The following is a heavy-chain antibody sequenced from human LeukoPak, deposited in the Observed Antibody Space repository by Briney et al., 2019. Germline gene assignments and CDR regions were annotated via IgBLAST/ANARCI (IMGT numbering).Heavy chain of an antibody. V-gene: IGHV4-34*01. J-gene: IGHJ4*02. D-gene: IGHD3-22*01. CDR3: ASHTRNGNDSSGSYFDY. CDR1: GGSFSGYY. CDR2: INHSGST. Sequence: PSETLSLTCAVYGGSFSGYYWSWIRQPPGKGLEWIGEINHSGSTNYNPSLKSRVTISVDTSKNQFSLKLSSVTAADTAVYYCASHTRNGNDSSGSYFDYWGQGTLVTVSS.